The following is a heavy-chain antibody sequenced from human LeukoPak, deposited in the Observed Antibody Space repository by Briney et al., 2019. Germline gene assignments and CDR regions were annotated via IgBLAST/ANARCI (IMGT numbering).Heavy chain of an antibody. CDR1: GDSISNSAYY. CDR3: ARKTPGTSVDV. CDR2: ITNTGNT. D-gene: IGHD3-10*01. Sequence: PSETLSLTCTVSGDSISNSAYYWVWIRQPPGKGLEWIGTITNTGNTYSNPSLKSRVTISIDTSKTQISLKLTSVIAADTAVFYCARKTPGTSVDVWGQGTPVTVSS. J-gene: IGHJ6*02. V-gene: IGHV4-39*01.